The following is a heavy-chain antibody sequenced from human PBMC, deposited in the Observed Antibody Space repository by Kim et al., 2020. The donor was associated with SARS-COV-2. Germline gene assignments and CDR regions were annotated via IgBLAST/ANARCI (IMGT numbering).Heavy chain of an antibody. J-gene: IGHJ4*02. D-gene: IGHD3-10*02. CDR1: VYRFTSNW. CDR2: TDPADSQT. Sequence: GESLKISCQASVYRFTSNWITWVRQMPGKGLEWMGRTDPADSQTFYSPSFQGHVSISADTSITTAYLQWSSLKASDTAMYYCVRQTGVLGSGTYEGHDYWGQGTLVTVSS. V-gene: IGHV5-10-1*01. CDR3: VRQTGVLGSGTYEGHDY.